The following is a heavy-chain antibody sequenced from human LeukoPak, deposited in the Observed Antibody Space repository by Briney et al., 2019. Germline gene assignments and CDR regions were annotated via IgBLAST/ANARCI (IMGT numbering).Heavy chain of an antibody. V-gene: IGHV3-74*01. CDR3: AKIWDYVWESYDY. D-gene: IGHD3-16*01. CDR2: INSDGSST. CDR1: GFTFSSYW. Sequence: PGGSLRLSCAASGFTFSSYWMHWVRQAPGKGLVWVSRINSDGSSTSYADSVKGRFTISRDNAKNTLYLQMNSLRAEDTAVYYCAKIWDYVWESYDYWGQGTLVTVSS. J-gene: IGHJ4*02.